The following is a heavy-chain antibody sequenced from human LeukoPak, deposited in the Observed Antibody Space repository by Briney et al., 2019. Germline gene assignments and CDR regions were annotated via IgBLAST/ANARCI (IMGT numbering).Heavy chain of an antibody. CDR3: AKGPWVSSTNGIDY. D-gene: IGHD2-2*01. CDR1: GFTFDDYA. Sequence: GGSLRLSCAASGFTFDDYAMHWVRQAPGKGLEWVSGISWNSGSIGYADSVKGRFTISRDNAKNSLYLQMNSLRAEDTALYYCAKGPWVSSTNGIDYWGQGTLVTVSS. V-gene: IGHV3-9*01. J-gene: IGHJ4*02. CDR2: ISWNSGSI.